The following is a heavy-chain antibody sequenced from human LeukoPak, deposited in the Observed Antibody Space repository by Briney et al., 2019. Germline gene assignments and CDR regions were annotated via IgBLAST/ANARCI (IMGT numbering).Heavy chain of an antibody. V-gene: IGHV4-39*07. CDR2: IYHTGRT. CDR1: GGSINSSTYY. CDR3: ARGTEADGTFMFDF. D-gene: IGHD5-24*01. Sequence: SETLSLTCTLSGGSINSSTYYWGWIRQPPGKGLEWIGDIYHTGRTNYNPSLKSRVTISVDKSKKQFSLKLDSVTAADTAVYYCARGTEADGTFMFDFWGQGTLVTVSS. J-gene: IGHJ4*02.